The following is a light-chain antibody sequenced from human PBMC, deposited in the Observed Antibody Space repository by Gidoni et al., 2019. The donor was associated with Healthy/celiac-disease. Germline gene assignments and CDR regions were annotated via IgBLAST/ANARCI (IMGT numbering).Light chain of an antibody. V-gene: IGKV1-39*01. J-gene: IGKJ2*01. CDR2: AAA. Sequence: DIQMTQSPSSLSASVGDRVTITCRASQSISSYLNWYQQKPGKAHKLLIYAAASLQSGVPSRFSVSGSGTDFTLTISSLQPEDFATYYCQQSYSTPETFGQGTKLEIK. CDR1: QSISSY. CDR3: QQSYSTPET.